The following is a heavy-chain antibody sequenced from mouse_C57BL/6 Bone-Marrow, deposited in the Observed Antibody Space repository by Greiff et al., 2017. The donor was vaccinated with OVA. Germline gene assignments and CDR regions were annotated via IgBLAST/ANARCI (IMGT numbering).Heavy chain of an antibody. V-gene: IGHV1-80*01. Sequence: QVQLQQSGAELVKPGASVKISCKASGYAFSSYWMNWVKQRPGKGLEWVGQIYPGDGDTNYNGKFKGKATLTADKTSSTAYMQLSMLTSEDSAVYFCARVGGPDYYGSSQYFDYWGQGTTLTVSS. CDR3: ARVGGPDYYGSSQYFDY. CDR1: GYAFSSYW. D-gene: IGHD1-1*01. J-gene: IGHJ2*01. CDR2: IYPGDGDT.